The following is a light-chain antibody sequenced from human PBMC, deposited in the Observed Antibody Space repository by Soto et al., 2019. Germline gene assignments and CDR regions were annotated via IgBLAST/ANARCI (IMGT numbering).Light chain of an antibody. CDR2: AAS. V-gene: IGKV1-27*01. CDR3: QKYDNGPFT. Sequence: DIQMTQSPSSLSASVGDRVTITCRATQGISHYLAWYQQRLGGVPKLLIHAASTLHSGVSSRFSGSGSGTDFTLTISSLQPEDVGTYYCQKYDNGPFTFGPGTKVDLK. CDR1: QGISHY. J-gene: IGKJ3*01.